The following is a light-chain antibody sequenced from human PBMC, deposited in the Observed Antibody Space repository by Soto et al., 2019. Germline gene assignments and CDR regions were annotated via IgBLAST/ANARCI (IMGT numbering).Light chain of an antibody. CDR2: DVS. CDR1: SSDVGDYDF. Sequence: QSALTQPASVSGSPGQSITISCTGASSDVGDYDFVSWYQQHPGKAPKLIIYDVSNRPSGVSNRFSASKSGNTASLTISGLQAEDEADYYCSSYTTSYNVVFGGGTKVTVL. V-gene: IGLV2-14*01. J-gene: IGLJ2*01. CDR3: SSYTTSYNVV.